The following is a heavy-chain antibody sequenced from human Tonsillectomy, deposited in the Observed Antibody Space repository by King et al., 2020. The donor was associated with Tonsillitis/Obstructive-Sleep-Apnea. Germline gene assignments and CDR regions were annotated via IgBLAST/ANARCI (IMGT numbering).Heavy chain of an antibody. J-gene: IGHJ6*02. Sequence: VQLQQWGAGLLKPSETLSLTCAVYGGSFRGYYWSWIRQPPGKGLEWIGEINDSGGANYNPSLKSRVTISLDTSKNQFSLILTSVTAADTSMYSCARGSYSYNAMDVWGQGTTVTVSS. CDR1: GGSFRGYY. CDR2: INDSGGA. CDR3: ARGSYSYNAMDV. D-gene: IGHD2-2*02. V-gene: IGHV4-34*01.